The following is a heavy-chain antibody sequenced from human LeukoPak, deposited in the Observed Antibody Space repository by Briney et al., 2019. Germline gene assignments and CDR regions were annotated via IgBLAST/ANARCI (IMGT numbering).Heavy chain of an antibody. Sequence: QAGGSLRLSCAASGFAFSNYGMNWVRQAPGKGLEWLSYISTDSSIIYYADSVKGRFTISRDNAKNSLYLQMDSLRTEDTAVYYCANGPMITFGGLTEREFDYWGQGTLVTVSS. CDR1: GFAFSNYG. CDR3: ANGPMITFGGLTEREFDY. D-gene: IGHD3-16*01. V-gene: IGHV3-48*04. J-gene: IGHJ4*02. CDR2: ISTDSSII.